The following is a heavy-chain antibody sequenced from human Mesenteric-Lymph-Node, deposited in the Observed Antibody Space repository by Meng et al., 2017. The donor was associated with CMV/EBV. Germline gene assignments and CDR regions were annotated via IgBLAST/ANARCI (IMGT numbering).Heavy chain of an antibody. V-gene: IGHV1-2*02. J-gene: IGHJ4*02. CDR3: VRMDDACGADCELLLAY. CDR2: MNPNTGDT. D-gene: IGHD2-21*01. CDR1: GYTFTGYY. Sequence: ASVQVSCKTSGYTFTGYYLHWVRQAPGQGLEWMGWMNPNTGDTHYAQKFQGRVTVTRDTSISTAYMELNSLSSDDTAVYYCVRMDDACGADCELLLAYWGQGALVTVSS.